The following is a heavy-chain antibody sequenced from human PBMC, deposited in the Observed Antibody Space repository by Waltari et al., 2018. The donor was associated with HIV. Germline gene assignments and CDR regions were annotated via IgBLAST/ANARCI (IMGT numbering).Heavy chain of an antibody. CDR2: IDWDDNK. J-gene: IGHJ4*02. V-gene: IGHV2-5*02. D-gene: IGHD3-10*01. CDR1: GFSLTTSGVG. CDR3: APAYFYRSVRFFAY. Sequence: QITLKESGPTMLKPKQTLTLTCTFSGFSLTTSGVGVAWLRQPPARAPEWLAVIDWDDNKHYNSSLRRKLTIYKDTSKLQLLLIVGNMDPSDRDTYYCAPAYFYRSVRFFAYWGQGILVSASS.